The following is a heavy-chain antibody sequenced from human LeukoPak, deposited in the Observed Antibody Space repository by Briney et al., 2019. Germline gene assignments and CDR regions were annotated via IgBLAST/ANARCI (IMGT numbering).Heavy chain of an antibody. J-gene: IGHJ3*02. V-gene: IGHV3-30*02. CDR2: IRYDGSNK. CDR3: ANQYCSSTSCYTGDDAFDI. Sequence: GGSLRLSCAASGFTFSNYWMHWVRQAPGKGLEWVAFIRYDGSNKYYADSVKGRFTISRDNSKNTLYLQMNSLRAEDTAVYYCANQYCSSTSCYTGDDAFDIWGQGTMVTVSS. D-gene: IGHD2-2*02. CDR1: GFTFSNYW.